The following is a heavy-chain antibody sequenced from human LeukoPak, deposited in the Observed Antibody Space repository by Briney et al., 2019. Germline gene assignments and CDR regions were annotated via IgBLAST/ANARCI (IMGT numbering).Heavy chain of an antibody. J-gene: IGHJ4*02. CDR3: VRYGSGWYAGYYFDY. Sequence: NPSETLSLTCTVSGGSISAYYWSWIREPPGKGLEWIGHIYYSGSTNYNPSLKSRVTISVDTSKNQFSLKLSSVTAADTAVYYCVRYGSGWYAGYYFDYWGQGTLVTVSS. CDR1: GGSISAYY. D-gene: IGHD6-19*01. V-gene: IGHV4-59*01. CDR2: IYYSGST.